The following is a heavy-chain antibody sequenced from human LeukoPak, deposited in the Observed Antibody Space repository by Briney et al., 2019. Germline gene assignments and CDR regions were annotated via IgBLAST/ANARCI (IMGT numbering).Heavy chain of an antibody. CDR1: GGSMSSYY. J-gene: IGHJ6*02. D-gene: IGHD3-10*01. CDR2: IYYSGST. V-gene: IGHV4-59*01. CDR3: ARNRAFAYGSVGGRGYYYFGMDV. Sequence: LETLSLTCSVSGGSMSSYYWSWIRQPPGKGLEWIGFIYYSGSTNYNPSLKSRVTVSVDMSKSQFSLKLSSVTAADTAVYYCARNRAFAYGSVGGRGYYYFGMDVWGQGTTVTVSS.